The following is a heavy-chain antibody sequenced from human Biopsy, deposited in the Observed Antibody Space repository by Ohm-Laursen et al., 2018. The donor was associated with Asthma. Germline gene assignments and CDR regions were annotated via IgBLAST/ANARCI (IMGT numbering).Heavy chain of an antibody. CDR1: GFTFSDYY. CDR3: ARDSYSSGLYDDFES. CDR2: INGKSNFI. J-gene: IGHJ4*02. D-gene: IGHD6-19*01. V-gene: IGHV3-11*01. Sequence: LSLTCAASGFTFSDYYMSWIRQAPGKGLEWISYINGKSNFIEYAGSVKGRFTISRDNAKNSLYLQMNSLRAEDTAVYYCARDSYSSGLYDDFESWGQGTLVTVSS.